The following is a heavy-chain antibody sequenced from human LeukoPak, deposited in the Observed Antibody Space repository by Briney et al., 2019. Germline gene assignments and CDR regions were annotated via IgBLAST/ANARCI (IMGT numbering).Heavy chain of an antibody. CDR2: ISSDSGTI. CDR1: GLTFSAYS. CDR3: ARAAQPGFDP. Sequence: GGSLRLSCGASGLTFSAYSMNWVRQAPGKGLEWVSYISSDSGTIYYADSVKGRFTISRDNAKKSLYLQMNSLRAEDTAVYYCARAAQPGFDPWGQGTLVTVSS. J-gene: IGHJ5*02. D-gene: IGHD1-14*01. V-gene: IGHV3-48*01.